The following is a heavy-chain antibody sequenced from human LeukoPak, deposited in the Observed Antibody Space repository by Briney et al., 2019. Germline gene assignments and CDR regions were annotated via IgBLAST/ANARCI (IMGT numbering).Heavy chain of an antibody. Sequence: PGGSLRLSCAASGFTFSSYGMHWVRQAPGKGLEWVAVISDDGSNKYYSDSVKGRLTVSRDNSKNTLYLQMNSLRAEDTAVYYCAKDGVFWTTGTTGDYWGQGTLVTVSS. CDR3: AKDGVFWTTGTTGDY. D-gene: IGHD1-1*01. J-gene: IGHJ4*02. V-gene: IGHV3-30*18. CDR2: ISDDGSNK. CDR1: GFTFSSYG.